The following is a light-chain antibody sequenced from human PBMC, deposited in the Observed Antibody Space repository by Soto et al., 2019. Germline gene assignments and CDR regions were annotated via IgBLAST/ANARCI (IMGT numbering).Light chain of an antibody. Sequence: EIVMTQSPSTLSVSPGERATLSCRASHSISNNLAWYQQKPGQAPRLLIYGASTRATGIPARFSGSGSGTEFTLTISGLQSEDFAVYYCQQYNNWPRTFGQGTKVHIK. J-gene: IGKJ1*01. V-gene: IGKV3-15*01. CDR1: HSISNN. CDR3: QQYNNWPRT. CDR2: GAS.